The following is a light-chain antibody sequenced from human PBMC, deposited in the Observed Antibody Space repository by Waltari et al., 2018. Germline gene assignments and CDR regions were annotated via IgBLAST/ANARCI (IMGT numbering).Light chain of an antibody. CDR2: AAS. CDR3: QQYNTWPPST. V-gene: IGKV3-15*01. Sequence: EIVMTQSPAALSVSPGERATLSCRASQSVSSNLAWYQHKPGHPPRLLISAASTRATSVPARFSGSGSGTEFSLTISSLQSEDSAIYYCQQYNTWPPSTFGQGTKLEIK. J-gene: IGKJ2*02. CDR1: QSVSSN.